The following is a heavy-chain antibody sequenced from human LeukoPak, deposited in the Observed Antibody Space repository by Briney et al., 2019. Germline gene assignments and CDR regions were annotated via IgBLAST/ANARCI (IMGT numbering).Heavy chain of an antibody. D-gene: IGHD3-10*01. CDR3: ASSYGSGIHHY. V-gene: IGHV4-59*01. Sequence: SETLSLTCTVSGGSISDYYWSWIRQPPGKGLEYIGYIYYSGSTNYNPSLKSRVTISVDTSKNQFSLKLSSVAAADTAVYYCASSYGSGIHHYWGQGTLVTVSS. J-gene: IGHJ4*02. CDR2: IYYSGST. CDR1: GGSISDYY.